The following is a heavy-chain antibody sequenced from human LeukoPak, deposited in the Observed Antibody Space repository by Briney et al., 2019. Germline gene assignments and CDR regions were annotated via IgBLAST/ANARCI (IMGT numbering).Heavy chain of an antibody. D-gene: IGHD6-19*01. CDR2: IYYSGST. CDR1: GGSISSYY. V-gene: IGHV4-59*01. Sequence: PSETLSLTCTVSGGSISSYYWSWIRQPPGKGLEWLGYIYYSGSTNYNPSLKSRVTISVDTSKNQFSLKLSSVTAADTAVYYCARDRAPSSGWFQYNWFDPWGQGTLVTVSS. J-gene: IGHJ5*02. CDR3: ARDRAPSSGWFQYNWFDP.